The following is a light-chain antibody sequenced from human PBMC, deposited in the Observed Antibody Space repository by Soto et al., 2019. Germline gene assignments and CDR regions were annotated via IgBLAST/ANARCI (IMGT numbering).Light chain of an antibody. J-gene: IGLJ1*01. CDR3: CSNAGGSTYV. V-gene: IGLV2-23*01. CDR1: SSDVGSHKL. CDR2: EAS. Sequence: QSALTQPASVSGSPGQSITISCTGTSSDVGSHKLVSWYQQYPGKAPKLIIFEASKRPSGVSNRFSGSKSGSTASLTISGLQAEDEADYYCCSNAGGSTYVFGPGIKVTVL.